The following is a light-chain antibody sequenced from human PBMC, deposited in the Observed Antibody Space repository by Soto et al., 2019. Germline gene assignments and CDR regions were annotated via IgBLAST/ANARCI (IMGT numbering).Light chain of an antibody. V-gene: IGKV3-20*01. CDR1: QSVRSTY. CDR2: GAS. Sequence: EVVLTQSPGTLSLSPGERATLSCRASQSVRSTYLGWYQQKPGQAPRLLIYGASKRQSGVPDRFSGGGSGTDFTLTISSLQPEDFAVYYCQQFSGSVTFGGGTKGDIK. J-gene: IGKJ4*01. CDR3: QQFSGSVT.